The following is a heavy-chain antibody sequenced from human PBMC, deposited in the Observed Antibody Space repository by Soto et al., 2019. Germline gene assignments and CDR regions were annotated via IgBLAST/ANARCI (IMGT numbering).Heavy chain of an antibody. V-gene: IGHV3-23*01. CDR1: GFTFSSYG. CDR3: AKKGSATVSSRVNY. Sequence: PGGSLRLSCAASGFTFSSYGMHWVRQAPGKGLEWVSSISDTGTDTFYADSVKGRFIISRDNSKNTIYVQMNDLRAEDTAIYYCAKKGSATVSSRVNYCGQGTLVTVSS. J-gene: IGHJ4*02. CDR2: ISDTGTDT. D-gene: IGHD4-4*01.